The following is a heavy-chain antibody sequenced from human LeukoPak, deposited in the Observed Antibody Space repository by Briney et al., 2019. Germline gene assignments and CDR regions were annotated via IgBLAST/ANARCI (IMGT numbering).Heavy chain of an antibody. CDR3: ARDKGMGSYYDSSGYMVY. CDR1: GFTFSSYA. D-gene: IGHD3-22*01. V-gene: IGHV3-30-3*01. CDR2: ISYDGSNK. Sequence: GRSLRLSCAASGFTFSSYAMHWVRQAPGKGLEWVAVISYDGSNKYYADSVKGRFTISRDNSKNTLYLQMNSLRAEDTAVYYCARDKGMGSYYDSSGYMVYWGQEPWSPSPQ. J-gene: IGHJ4*01.